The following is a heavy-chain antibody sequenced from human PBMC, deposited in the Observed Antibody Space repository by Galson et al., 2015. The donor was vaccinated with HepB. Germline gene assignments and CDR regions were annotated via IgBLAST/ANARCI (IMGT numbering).Heavy chain of an antibody. V-gene: IGHV3-7*01. Sequence: SLRLSCAASGFTFSSYWMSWVRQAPGKGLEWVANIKQDGSEKYYVDSVKGRFTISRDNAKNSLYLQMNSLRAEDTAVYYCARVLRIAVAGTNDYWGQGTLVTVSS. CDR1: GFTFSSYW. CDR2: IKQDGSEK. CDR3: ARVLRIAVAGTNDY. J-gene: IGHJ4*02. D-gene: IGHD6-19*01.